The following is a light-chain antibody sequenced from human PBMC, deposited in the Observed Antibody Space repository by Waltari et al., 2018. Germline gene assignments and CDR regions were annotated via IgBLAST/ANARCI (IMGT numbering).Light chain of an antibody. Sequence: QSVLTQPPPVSGSPGQSVTMSCTGTSSDIGSYNFVSWYQQHPGKAPKREIYDVITRPSGVPDRFSGSKSGNTASLTVSGLQAEDDADYYCSSHAGSTAVFGGGTKLTVL. CDR3: SSHAGSTAV. V-gene: IGLV2-8*01. CDR1: SSDIGSYNF. J-gene: IGLJ2*01. CDR2: DVI.